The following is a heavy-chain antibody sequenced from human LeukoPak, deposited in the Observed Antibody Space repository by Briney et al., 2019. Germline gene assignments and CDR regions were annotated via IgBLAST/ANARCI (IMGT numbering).Heavy chain of an antibody. CDR1: GFTFSSYG. V-gene: IGHV3-30*02. D-gene: IGHD5-24*01. CDR3: ARGGRDGYNWDYYFDY. Sequence: PGGSLRLSCAASGFTFSSYGMHWVRQAPGKGLEWVAFIRYDGSNKYYADSVKGRFTISRDNAKNSLYLQMNSLRAEDTAVYYCARGGRDGYNWDYYFDYWGQGTLVTVSS. CDR2: IRYDGSNK. J-gene: IGHJ4*02.